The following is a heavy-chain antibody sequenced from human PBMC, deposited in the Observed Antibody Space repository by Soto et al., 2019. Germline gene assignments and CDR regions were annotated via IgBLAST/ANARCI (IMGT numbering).Heavy chain of an antibody. CDR1: GFTVSSNY. Sequence: GGSLRLSCAASGFTVSSNYMSWVRQAPGKGLEWVSVIYSGGSTYYADSVKGRFTISRDNSKNTLYLQMNSLRAEDTAVYYCASLDRRSSGGWFDPWGQGTLVTVSS. CDR2: IYSGGST. V-gene: IGHV3-53*01. J-gene: IGHJ5*02. CDR3: ASLDRRSSGGWFDP. D-gene: IGHD6-19*01.